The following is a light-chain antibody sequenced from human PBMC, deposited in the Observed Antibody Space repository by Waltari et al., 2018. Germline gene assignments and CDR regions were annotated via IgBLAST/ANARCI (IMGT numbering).Light chain of an antibody. Sequence: DIQMTQSPSSVSASVGDRVTITCRAVQGIRSWLPWYQPRPGKAPKLPIYAASSLQSGVPSRFSGSGSGTDFTLTISSLHPEDFATYYCQQAHTCPPTFCPGTIVHIQ. J-gene: IGKJ3*01. V-gene: IGKV1-12*01. CDR1: QGIRSW. CDR3: QQAHTCPPT. CDR2: AAS.